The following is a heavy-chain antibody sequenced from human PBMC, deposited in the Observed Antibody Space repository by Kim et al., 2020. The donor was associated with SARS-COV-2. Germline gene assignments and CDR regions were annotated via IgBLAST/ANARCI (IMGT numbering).Heavy chain of an antibody. Sequence: GGSLRLSCAASGFTFSSCAMHWVRQAPGKGLEWVAVISYDGSNKNYADSVKGRFTISRDNSKNTLYLQMNSLRAEDTALYYCARDPWSILRGVTYSYYGMDVWGQGTTVTVSS. CDR1: GFTFSSCA. CDR3: ARDPWSILRGVTYSYYGMDV. V-gene: IGHV3-30-3*01. J-gene: IGHJ6*02. D-gene: IGHD3-10*01. CDR2: ISYDGSNK.